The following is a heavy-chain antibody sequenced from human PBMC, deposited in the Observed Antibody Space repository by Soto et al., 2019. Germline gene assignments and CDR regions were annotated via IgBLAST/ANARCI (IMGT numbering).Heavy chain of an antibody. CDR2: IYYRWTT. CDR1: GGSISSNNYY. Sequence: QLQLQESGPGLVKPSETLSLTCTVSGGSISSNNYYWGWIRQPPRKGLEWIGSIYYRWTTYYNPSLKNRLTISVDTSKNQFSLKLSSVTAADTAVYYCARHRLLTPPVYWGQGTLVTVSS. J-gene: IGHJ4*02. D-gene: IGHD1-26*01. V-gene: IGHV4-39*01. CDR3: ARHRLLTPPVY.